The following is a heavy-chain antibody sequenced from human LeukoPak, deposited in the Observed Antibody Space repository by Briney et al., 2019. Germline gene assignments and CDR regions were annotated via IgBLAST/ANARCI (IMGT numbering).Heavy chain of an antibody. Sequence: PSETLSLTCAVYGGSFSGYYWSWIRQPPGKGLEWIGEINHSGSTNYNPSLKSRVTISVDTSKNQFSLKLSSVTAADTAVYYCAGGYCSGGSCYVTNYYYYYGMDVWGQGTTVTVSS. J-gene: IGHJ6*02. CDR1: GGSFSGYY. CDR3: AGGYCSGGSCYVTNYYYYYGMDV. D-gene: IGHD2-15*01. CDR2: INHSGST. V-gene: IGHV4-34*01.